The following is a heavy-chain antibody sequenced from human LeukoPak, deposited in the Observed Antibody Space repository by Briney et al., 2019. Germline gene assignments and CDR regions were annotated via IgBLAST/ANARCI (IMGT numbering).Heavy chain of an antibody. J-gene: IGHJ4*02. V-gene: IGHV1-18*01. Sequence: GASVKVSCKASGYTFTSYGISWVRQAPGQGLEWMGWISAYNGNTNYAQKFQGRVTMTRDTSISTAYMELSRLRSDDTAVYYCAADSRLSGYWGQGTLVTVSS. D-gene: IGHD3-22*01. CDR2: ISAYNGNT. CDR3: AADSRLSGY. CDR1: GYTFTSYG.